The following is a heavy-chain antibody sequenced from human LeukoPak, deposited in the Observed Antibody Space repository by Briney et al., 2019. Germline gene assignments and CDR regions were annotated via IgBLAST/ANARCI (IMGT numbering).Heavy chain of an antibody. Sequence: ASVTVSCKASGYTFTGYYMHWVRQAPGQGLEWMGWINPNSSGTNYAQKFQGRVTMTRDTSISPAYMEPSRLRSDDTAVYYCARDQVDTSVDLDYWGQGTLVTVSS. CDR3: ARDQVDTSVDLDY. CDR1: GYTFTGYY. V-gene: IGHV1-2*02. J-gene: IGHJ4*02. CDR2: INPNSSGT. D-gene: IGHD5-18*01.